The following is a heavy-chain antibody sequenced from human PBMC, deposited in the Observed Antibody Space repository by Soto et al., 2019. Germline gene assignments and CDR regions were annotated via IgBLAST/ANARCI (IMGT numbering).Heavy chain of an antibody. V-gene: IGHV1-69*13. J-gene: IGHJ5*02. CDR1: GGTFSSYA. D-gene: IGHD6-13*01. CDR2: IIPIFGTA. Sequence: ASVKVSCKASGGTFSSYAISWVRQAPGQGLEWMGGIIPIFGTANYAQKFQGRVTITADESTSTAYMELSSLRSEDTAVYYCARTAADGNWFDPWGQGTLVTVSS. CDR3: ARTAADGNWFDP.